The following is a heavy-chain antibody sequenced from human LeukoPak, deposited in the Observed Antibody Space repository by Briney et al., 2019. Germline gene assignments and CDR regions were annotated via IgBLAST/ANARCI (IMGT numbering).Heavy chain of an antibody. Sequence: GGSLRLSCAASGFTFSSYSMNWVRQAPGKGLEWVSSISSSSSYIYYADSVKGRFTISRDNAKNSLYLQMNSLRAEDTAVYYCAREEARITIFGVAPNYWYFDLWGRGTLVTVSS. CDR1: GFTFSSYS. D-gene: IGHD3-3*01. CDR3: AREEARITIFGVAPNYWYFDL. CDR2: ISSSSSYI. V-gene: IGHV3-21*01. J-gene: IGHJ2*01.